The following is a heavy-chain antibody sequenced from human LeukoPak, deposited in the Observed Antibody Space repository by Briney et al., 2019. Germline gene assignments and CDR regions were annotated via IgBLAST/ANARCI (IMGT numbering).Heavy chain of an antibody. V-gene: IGHV4-38-2*01. CDR3: ARKSGDGYNSFDY. Sequence: PSETLSLTCAVSGYSISSGYYWGWIRPPPGKGLEWIGSISHSGSTYYNPSLKSRVTISVDTSKLQFSPKLSSVAAADTAVYYCARKSGDGYNSFDYWGQGTLVTVSS. CDR2: ISHSGST. D-gene: IGHD5-24*01. CDR1: GYSISSGYY. J-gene: IGHJ4*02.